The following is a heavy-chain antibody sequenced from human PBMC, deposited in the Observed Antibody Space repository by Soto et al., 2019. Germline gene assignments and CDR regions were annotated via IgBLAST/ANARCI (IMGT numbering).Heavy chain of an antibody. D-gene: IGHD4-17*01. CDR2: ISYDGSNK. Sequence: PGGSLRLSCAASGFTFSSYAMHWVRQAPGKGLEWVAVISYDGSNKYYADSVKGRFTISRDNSKNTLYLQMNSLRAEDTAVYYCARDRYLYGGAYYYYGMDVWGQGTTVTVS. CDR3: ARDRYLYGGAYYYYGMDV. V-gene: IGHV3-30-3*01. J-gene: IGHJ6*02. CDR1: GFTFSSYA.